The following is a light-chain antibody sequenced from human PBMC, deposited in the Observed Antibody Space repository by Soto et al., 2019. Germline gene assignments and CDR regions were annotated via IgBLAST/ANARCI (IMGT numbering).Light chain of an antibody. V-gene: IGLV1-40*01. CDR2: GNS. J-gene: IGLJ1*01. Sequence: QLVLTQPPSLSGAPGQRVTISCTGSSSSIGAGFDVHWYQQLPGTAPKLLIYGNSNRPSGVPDRFSGSKSGTSASLAITGLQAEDEADYYCQSYDSSLSGFVFGAGTKVTVL. CDR3: QSYDSSLSGFV. CDR1: SSSIGAGFD.